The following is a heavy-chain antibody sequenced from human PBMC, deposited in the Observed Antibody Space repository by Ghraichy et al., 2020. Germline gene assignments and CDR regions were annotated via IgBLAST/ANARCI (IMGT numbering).Heavy chain of an antibody. CDR3: ANNYRRGFDY. V-gene: IGHV3-23*01. CDR2: TSVSGGST. Sequence: GGSLRLSCAASGFTFSSYAMSWVRQAPGKGLEWVSATSVSGGSTYYADSVKGRFTISRDNSKNTLYLQMNSLRAEDTAVYYCANNYRRGFDYWGQGTLVTVSS. D-gene: IGHD4-11*01. J-gene: IGHJ4*02. CDR1: GFTFSSYA.